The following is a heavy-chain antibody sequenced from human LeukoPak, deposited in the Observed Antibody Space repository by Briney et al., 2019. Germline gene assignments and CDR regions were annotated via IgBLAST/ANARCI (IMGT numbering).Heavy chain of an antibody. V-gene: IGHV4-4*08. CDR3: ARVIRSMEAFDI. D-gene: IGHD3-3*01. Sequence: SETLSLTCTVSGGSISSYYWSWIRQPPGKGLEWIGRIYTSGSTNYNPSLKSRGIISVDTSKNQFSLKLSSVTAADTAVYYCARVIRSMEAFDIWGQGTMVTVSS. CDR2: IYTSGST. CDR1: GGSISSYY. J-gene: IGHJ3*02.